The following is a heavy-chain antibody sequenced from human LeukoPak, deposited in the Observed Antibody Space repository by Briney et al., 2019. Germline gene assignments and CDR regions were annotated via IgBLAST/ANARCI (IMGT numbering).Heavy chain of an antibody. J-gene: IGHJ4*02. D-gene: IGHD6-6*01. V-gene: IGHV3-30-3*01. CDR3: AKAEYTSSSYFDS. CDR1: GFTFSNYA. Sequence: PGGSLRLSCSASGFTFSNYAMYWVRQAPGKGLEWVAVISYRGNNAYYADSMEGRFTVSRDNSKNTLYLQMNSLRAEDTAIYYCAKAEYTSSSYFDSWGQGTLVTVSS. CDR2: ISYRGNNA.